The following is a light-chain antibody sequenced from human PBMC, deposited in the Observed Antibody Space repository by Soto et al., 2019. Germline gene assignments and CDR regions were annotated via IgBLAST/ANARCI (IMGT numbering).Light chain of an antibody. J-gene: IGLJ2*01. V-gene: IGLV1-40*01. Sequence: QLVQTQPPSVSGAPGQRVTVSCTGSSSNIGAGYDVHWYQQLPGTAPKLLIYGNSNRPSGVPDRFSGSKSGTSASLAITGLQAEDEADYYCQSYDSSLRVSVFGGATKVTVL. CDR2: GNS. CDR3: QSYDSSLRVSV. CDR1: SSNIGAGYD.